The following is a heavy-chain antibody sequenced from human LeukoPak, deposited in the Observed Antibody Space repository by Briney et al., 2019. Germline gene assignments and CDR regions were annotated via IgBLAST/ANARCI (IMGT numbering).Heavy chain of an antibody. J-gene: IGHJ4*02. D-gene: IGHD3-22*01. CDR2: ISSSSSTI. V-gene: IGHV3-48*04. CDR1: GFTFSGSA. Sequence: GGSLRLSCAASGFTFSGSALHWVRQAPGKGLEWVSYISSSSSTIYYADSVKGRFTISRDNAKNSLYLQMNSLRAEDTAVYYCARATGDSSGYYSGTIDYWGQGTLVTVSS. CDR3: ARATGDSSGYYSGTIDY.